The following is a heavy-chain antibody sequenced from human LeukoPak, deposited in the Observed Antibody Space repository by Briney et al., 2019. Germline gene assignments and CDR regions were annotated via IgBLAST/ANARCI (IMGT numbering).Heavy chain of an antibody. V-gene: IGHV3-9*03. CDR1: GFTFDDYA. Sequence: GGSLRLFCAGPGFTFDDYAMHWVRQAPGEGLEWVSGIYWNSGSIRYAASVKGRFTISRDNAKNSLYLQMNSLRAEDMALYYCAKTSTSYCAGDCLPGYFDLWGRGTLVTVSS. J-gene: IGHJ2*01. CDR3: AKTSTSYCAGDCLPGYFDL. D-gene: IGHD2-21*02. CDR2: IYWNSGSI.